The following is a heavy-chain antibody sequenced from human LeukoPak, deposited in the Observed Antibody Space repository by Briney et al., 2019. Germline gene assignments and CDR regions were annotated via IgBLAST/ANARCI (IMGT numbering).Heavy chain of an antibody. Sequence: ASVKVSCKASRYTPTSYGISWVRQAPGRGRECMGWISDSIGNTNYVTKLQGRVTMTKDTSPRTAYLALSSLRSDPTTVYSCARDLYRDSLPVSWFDPWGQGTLVTVSS. D-gene: IGHD4-11*01. CDR2: ISDSIGNT. CDR3: ARDLYRDSLPVSWFDP. J-gene: IGHJ5*02. CDR1: RYTPTSYG. V-gene: IGHV1-18*01.